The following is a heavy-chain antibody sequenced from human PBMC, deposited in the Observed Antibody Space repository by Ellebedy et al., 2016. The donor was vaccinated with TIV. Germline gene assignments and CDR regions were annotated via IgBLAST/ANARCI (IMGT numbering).Heavy chain of an antibody. D-gene: IGHD4-17*01. CDR2: INQDGSDK. CDR3: ATDGSYGDYRSPAHAFEK. J-gene: IGHJ3*02. V-gene: IGHV3-7*01. Sequence: GESLKISCAASGFSFRSYWMNWVRQAPGKGLEWVANINQDGSDKYYVDSVRGQLTISRDNAKNSLYLQMNSLRAEDTAVYYCATDGSYGDYRSPAHAFEKWGQGTMVIVSS. CDR1: GFSFRSYW.